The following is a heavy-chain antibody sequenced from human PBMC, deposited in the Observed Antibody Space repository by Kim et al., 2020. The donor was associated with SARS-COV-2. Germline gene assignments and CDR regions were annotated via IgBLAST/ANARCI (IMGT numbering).Heavy chain of an antibody. CDR2: ISPSGST. CDR1: GYSISSAYY. J-gene: IGHJ4*02. Sequence: SETLSLTCTVSGYSISSAYYWGWIRQPPGKGLEWIGSISPSGSTYYNPSLKSRVTISVDTSKNHFSLRLSSVTAADTAVYYCASGSGSYCNPPYWGQGTLVTVSS. CDR3: ASGSGSYCNPPY. D-gene: IGHD3-10*01. V-gene: IGHV4-38-2*02.